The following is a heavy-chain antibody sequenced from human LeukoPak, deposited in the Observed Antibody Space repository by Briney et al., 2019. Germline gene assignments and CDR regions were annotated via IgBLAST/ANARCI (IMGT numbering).Heavy chain of an antibody. CDR3: ARNKYYYGSGNYGVPNWFDP. J-gene: IGHJ5*02. CDR2: IYYSGST. Sequence: PSETLSLTCTVSGVSISSNSYYWGWIRQPPVKGLEWIGSIYYSGSTYYNPSLKSRVTISVDTSKNQFSLKLSSVTAADTAVYYCARNKYYYGSGNYGVPNWFDPWGQGTVVTVSS. CDR1: GVSISSNSYY. V-gene: IGHV4-39*01. D-gene: IGHD3-10*01.